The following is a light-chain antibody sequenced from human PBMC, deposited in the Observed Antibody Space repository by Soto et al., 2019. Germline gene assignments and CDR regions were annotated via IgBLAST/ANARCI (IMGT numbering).Light chain of an antibody. CDR2: AAS. V-gene: IGKV1-8*01. CDR3: QKYYSYPRT. CDR1: QGISSY. J-gene: IGKJ1*01. Sequence: IRMTQSPSSLSASTGDRVTITCRASQGISSYLAWYQQKPGKAPKLLIYAASTLQSGVPSRFSGSGSGTDFTLTISCLQSEDFATYYCQKYYSYPRTFGQGTKVDIK.